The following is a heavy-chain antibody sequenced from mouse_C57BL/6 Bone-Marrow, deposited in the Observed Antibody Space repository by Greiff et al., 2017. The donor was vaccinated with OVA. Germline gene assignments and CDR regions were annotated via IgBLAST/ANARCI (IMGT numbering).Heavy chain of an antibody. V-gene: IGHV1-15*01. J-gene: IGHJ4*01. CDR1: GYTFTDYE. D-gene: IGHD1-1*01. Sequence: QVQLQQSGAELVRPGASVTLSCTASGYTFTDYEMHWVKQTPVHGLEWIGAIDPETGGTAYNQKFKGKAILTADKSSSTAYMELRSLTSEDSAVYYCTSYYGSRDYAGDYWGQGTSVTVSS. CDR2: IDPETGGT. CDR3: TSYYGSRDYAGDY.